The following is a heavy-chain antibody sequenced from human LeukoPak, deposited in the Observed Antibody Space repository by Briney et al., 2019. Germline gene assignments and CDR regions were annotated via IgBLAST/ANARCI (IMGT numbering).Heavy chain of an antibody. J-gene: IGHJ4*02. V-gene: IGHV3-30-3*01. Sequence: GGSLRLSCAASGFTFSSYAMHWVRQAPGKGLEWVAVISYDGSNKYYADSVKGRFTISRDNSKNTLYLQMNSLRAEDTAVYYCARDLGCSSTSCSGLWGQGTLVTVSS. CDR2: ISYDGSNK. CDR3: ARDLGCSSTSCSGL. CDR1: GFTFSSYA. D-gene: IGHD2-2*01.